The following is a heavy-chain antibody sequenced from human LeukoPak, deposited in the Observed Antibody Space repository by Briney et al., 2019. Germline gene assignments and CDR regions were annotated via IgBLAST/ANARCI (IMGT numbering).Heavy chain of an antibody. CDR3: ARVTKYDNSRNNHYMDV. Sequence: PSETLSLTCTVSDGSITGTRYYWGWFRQTPGKGPEWIGNINYRGAVYYNPSLRSRATISLDTSKNQFPLRLTSVTAADTAVYFCARVTKYDNSRNNHYMDVWGKGTTVTVSS. CDR1: DGSITGTRYY. V-gene: IGHV4-39*06. J-gene: IGHJ6*03. CDR2: INYRGAV. D-gene: IGHD4-17*01.